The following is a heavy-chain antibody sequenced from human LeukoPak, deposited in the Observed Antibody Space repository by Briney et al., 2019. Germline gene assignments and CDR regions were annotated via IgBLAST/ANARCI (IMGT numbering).Heavy chain of an antibody. Sequence: ASVKVSCKASGYTFTSSYMHWGRQAPGQGLEWVGRINPSGGSTSYAQKFRGRVTMTRDTSTSTVYMELSSLRSEDTAVYYCAREGATIAAALHWGQGTLVTVSS. CDR2: INPSGGST. CDR1: GYTFTSSY. J-gene: IGHJ1*01. D-gene: IGHD6-13*01. CDR3: AREGATIAAALH. V-gene: IGHV1-46*01.